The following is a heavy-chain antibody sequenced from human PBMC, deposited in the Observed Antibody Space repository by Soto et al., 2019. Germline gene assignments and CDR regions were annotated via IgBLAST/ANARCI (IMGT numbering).Heavy chain of an antibody. V-gene: IGHV1-69*01. D-gene: IGHD4-4*01. CDR3: ARTDYSNRYRPPYYYSGMDV. CDR1: GGTFSSYA. Sequence: QVQLVQSGAEVKKPGSSVKVSCKASGGTFSSYAISWVRQAPGQGLEWMGGIIPIFGTANYAQKFQGRVTITAEESTSTAYMELSSLRSEDTAVYYCARTDYSNRYRPPYYYSGMDVWGQGTTVTVSS. J-gene: IGHJ6*02. CDR2: IIPIFGTA.